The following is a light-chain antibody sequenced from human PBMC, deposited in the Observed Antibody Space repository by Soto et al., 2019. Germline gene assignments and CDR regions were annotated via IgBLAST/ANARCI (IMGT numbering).Light chain of an antibody. CDR2: DVS. CDR3: SSYTTSNTRQIV. J-gene: IGLJ1*01. CDR1: SRDVGGYNY. Sequence: QSVLAQPASVSGSHVQSITISCTGTSRDVGGYNYVSWYQHHPGKAPKLMIFDVSNRPSGVSNRFSGSKSGNTASLTISGLQPEDEADYYCSSYTTSNTRQIVFGTGTKVTVL. V-gene: IGLV2-14*03.